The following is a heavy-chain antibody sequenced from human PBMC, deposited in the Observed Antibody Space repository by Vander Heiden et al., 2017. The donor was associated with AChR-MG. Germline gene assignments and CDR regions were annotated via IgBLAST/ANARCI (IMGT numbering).Heavy chain of an antibody. D-gene: IGHD2-21*02. CDR2: ISYDGSNK. Sequence: QVQLVESGGGVVQPGRSLRLSCAASGFTFSSYAMHWVRQGPGKGLEWVAVISYDGSNKYYADSVKGRFTISRDNSKNTLYLQMNSLRAEDTAVYYCARDRGGTLLYGMDVWGQGTTVTVSS. V-gene: IGHV3-30-3*01. CDR3: ARDRGGTLLYGMDV. J-gene: IGHJ6*02. CDR1: GFTFSSYA.